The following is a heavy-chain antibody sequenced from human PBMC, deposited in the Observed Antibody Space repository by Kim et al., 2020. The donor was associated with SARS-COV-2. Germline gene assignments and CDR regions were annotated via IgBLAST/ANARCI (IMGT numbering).Heavy chain of an antibody. V-gene: IGHV3-53*01. CDR2: IYAGGHT. D-gene: IGHD1-20*01. J-gene: IGHJ6*02. CDR3: ARDNCLGSYYAMDV. Sequence: GGSLRLSCAASGFTVSSTYMSWVRQAPGKGLECVSVIYAGGHTYYADSVKGRFTISRDNSKNTLYLQMNSLRADDTAVFYCARDNCLGSYYAMDVWGQGTTVTVSS. CDR1: GFTVSSTY.